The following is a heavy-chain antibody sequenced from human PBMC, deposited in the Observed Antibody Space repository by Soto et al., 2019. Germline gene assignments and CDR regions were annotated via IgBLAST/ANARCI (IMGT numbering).Heavy chain of an antibody. CDR2: INHSGST. CDR1: GGSFSGYY. Sequence: SETLSLTCAVYGGSFSGYYWSWIRQPPGKGLEWIGEINHSGSTNYNPSLKSRVTISVDTSKNQFSLKLSSVTAADTAVYYCARGNYYMDVWGKGTTVTVSS. CDR3: ARGNYYMDV. V-gene: IGHV4-34*01. J-gene: IGHJ6*03.